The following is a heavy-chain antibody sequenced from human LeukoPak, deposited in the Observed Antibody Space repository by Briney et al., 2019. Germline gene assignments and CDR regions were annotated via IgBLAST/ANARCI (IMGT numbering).Heavy chain of an antibody. CDR3: ARDRYDFWSGYLYYFDY. CDR2: ISGSGNRT. D-gene: IGHD3-3*01. Sequence: GGSLRLSCAASGFTFSSYAMSWVRQAPGKGLEWVSSISGSGNRTYYADSVKGRFTISRDNSKNTLFLQMNSLRAEDTAVYYCARDRYDFWSGYLYYFDYWGQGTLVTVSS. J-gene: IGHJ4*02. V-gene: IGHV3-23*01. CDR1: GFTFSSYA.